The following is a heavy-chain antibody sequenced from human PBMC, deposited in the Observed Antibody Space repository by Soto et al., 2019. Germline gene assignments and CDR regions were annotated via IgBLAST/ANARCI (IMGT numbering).Heavy chain of an antibody. V-gene: IGHV4-61*01. D-gene: IGHD2-8*02. CDR2: IYYTGTT. CDR1: GASVSAGSYY. J-gene: IGHJ5*02. CDR3: ARVGSTETCFDP. Sequence: PSETLSLTCTVSGASVSAGSYYWSWIRQPPGKGLEWIGFIYYTGTTRYNPSLQSRVLMSVDTSKNQLSLDLNSVTAADTAVYYCARVGSTETCFDPRAQRTLVTVSS.